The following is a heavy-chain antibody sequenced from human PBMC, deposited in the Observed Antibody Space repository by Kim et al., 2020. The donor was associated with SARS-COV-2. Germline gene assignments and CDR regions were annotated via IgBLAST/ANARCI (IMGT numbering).Heavy chain of an antibody. CDR3: ARLIFGTGAFDI. J-gene: IGHJ3*02. D-gene: IGHD3-10*01. Sequence: NYNPSLKSRVNISVDTSKNQFSLKLSSVTAADTAVYYCARLIFGTGAFDIWGQGTMVTVSS. V-gene: IGHV4-59*08.